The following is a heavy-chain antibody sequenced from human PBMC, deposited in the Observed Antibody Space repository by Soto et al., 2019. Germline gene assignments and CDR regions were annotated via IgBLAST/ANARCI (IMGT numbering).Heavy chain of an antibody. J-gene: IGHJ3*02. Sequence: QMHLVESGGCVVQPGGSLRLSCAASGFTFGAYTMHWVRQAPGKGLEWVTDISYDGNRERYTDPVKGRFAVSRDNPKSTVYLQMNSLRPEDTAVYYCARDGYSGRSDGFDIWGQGTMVTVSS. CDR1: GFTFGAYT. CDR3: ARDGYSGRSDGFDI. D-gene: IGHD1-26*01. CDR2: ISYDGNRE. V-gene: IGHV3-30*09.